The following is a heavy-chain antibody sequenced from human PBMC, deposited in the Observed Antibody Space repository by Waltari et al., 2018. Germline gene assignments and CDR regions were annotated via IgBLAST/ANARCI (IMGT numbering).Heavy chain of an antibody. V-gene: IGHV3-7*01. CDR1: GFTFGGYW. D-gene: IGHD2-8*02. J-gene: IGHJ4*02. Sequence: EVQLVESGGTLVQPGGSLRLSCAASGFTFGGYWMTWVRQAPGKGLGWVANLKQDEGEKFYVDSVKGRFTISRDNAKNSLFLQMNSLRAEDTAVYYCARQGVCTGRYCYFDYWGQGTLVTVSS. CDR3: ARQGVCTGRYCYFDY. CDR2: LKQDEGEK.